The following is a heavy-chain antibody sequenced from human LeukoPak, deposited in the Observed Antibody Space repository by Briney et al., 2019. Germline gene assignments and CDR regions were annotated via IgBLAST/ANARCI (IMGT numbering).Heavy chain of an antibody. Sequence: GGSLRLSCAASGFTFSSYEMNWVRQAPGKGLAWVSYISSSGSTIYYADSVKGRFTISRDNAKNSLYLQMNSLRAEDTAVYYCASVAPEYYYGSGSYCDGRDYWGQGTLVTVSS. J-gene: IGHJ4*02. CDR1: GFTFSSYE. CDR2: ISSSGSTI. D-gene: IGHD3-10*01. CDR3: ASVAPEYYYGSGSYCDGRDY. V-gene: IGHV3-48*03.